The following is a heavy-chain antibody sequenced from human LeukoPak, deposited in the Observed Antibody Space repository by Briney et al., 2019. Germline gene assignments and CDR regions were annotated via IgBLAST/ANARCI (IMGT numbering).Heavy chain of an antibody. CDR2: ISSSSSYI. V-gene: IGHV3-21*01. Sequence: KAGGSLRLSCAASGFTFSSYSMTWVRQAPGKGLEWVSSISSSSSYIYYADSVKGRFTISRDNAKNSLYLQMNSLRAEDTAVYYCARSLSNCCYGLFDYWGQGTLVTVSS. D-gene: IGHD2-15*01. J-gene: IGHJ4*02. CDR3: ARSLSNCCYGLFDY. CDR1: GFTFSSYS.